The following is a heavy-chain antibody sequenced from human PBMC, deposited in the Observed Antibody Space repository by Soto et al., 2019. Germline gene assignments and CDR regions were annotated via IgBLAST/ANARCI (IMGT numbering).Heavy chain of an antibody. Sequence: GGSLRLACAASGFTFSSYSMNWVRQVPGKGLEWVSYISATSSTIFYADSVKGRFSISRDNAKNSLYLQMSSLRDEDTAVYYCARDVSRWYFVNWGQGTLVTVSS. D-gene: IGHD6-19*01. CDR2: ISATSSTI. J-gene: IGHJ4*02. CDR3: ARDVSRWYFVN. V-gene: IGHV3-48*02. CDR1: GFTFSSYS.